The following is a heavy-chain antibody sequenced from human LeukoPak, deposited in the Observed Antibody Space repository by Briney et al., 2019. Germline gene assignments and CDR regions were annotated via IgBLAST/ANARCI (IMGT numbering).Heavy chain of an antibody. J-gene: IGHJ4*02. CDR2: IWYDGSNK. CDR1: GFSFSNSG. CDR3: ASKQWLDYFDY. D-gene: IGHD6-19*01. V-gene: IGHV3-33*01. Sequence: GGSLRLSCAASGFSFSNSGMHWVRQAPGKGLEWVAVIWYDGSNKYYADSVKGRFTISRDNSKNTLYLQMNSLRAEDTAVYYCASKQWLDYFDYWGQGTLVTVSS.